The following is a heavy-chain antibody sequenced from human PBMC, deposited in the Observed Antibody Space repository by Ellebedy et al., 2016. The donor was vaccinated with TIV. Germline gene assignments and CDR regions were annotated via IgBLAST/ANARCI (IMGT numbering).Heavy chain of an antibody. CDR3: ARGQLRLGELSLAPFDY. D-gene: IGHD3-16*02. Sequence: GESLKISCAASGFTVSSSQMSWVRQAPGKGLEWVSVIYSGGSAHYADSVKGTFIISRDNSKNTLYLQMNSLRAEDTAVYYCARGQLRLGELSLAPFDYWGQGTLVTVSS. CDR1: GFTVSSSQ. V-gene: IGHV3-66*01. J-gene: IGHJ4*02. CDR2: IYSGGSA.